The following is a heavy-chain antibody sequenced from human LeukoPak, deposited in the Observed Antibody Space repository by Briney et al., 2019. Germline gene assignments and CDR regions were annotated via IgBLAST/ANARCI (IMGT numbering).Heavy chain of an antibody. J-gene: IGHJ6*03. D-gene: IGHD3-22*01. Sequence: GGSLRLSCAASGFTFNNYAMNWVRQAPGKGLEWVSSISGSGGRTYYADSVKGRFTISRDNSKNTLYLQMNSLRAEDTAVYYCAVTNYYDSSGYYYGYYYYMDVWGKGTTVTTSS. V-gene: IGHV3-23*01. CDR3: AVTNYYDSSGYYYGYYYYMDV. CDR2: ISGSGGRT. CDR1: GFTFNNYA.